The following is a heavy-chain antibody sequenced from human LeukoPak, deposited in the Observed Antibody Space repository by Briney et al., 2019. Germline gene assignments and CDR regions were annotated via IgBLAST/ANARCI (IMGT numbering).Heavy chain of an antibody. Sequence: ASVKVSCKVSGYTLSEFPMHWVRQAPGKGLEWMGGFDPEDGETIYAQKFQGRVSMTEDTSTDTAYMELSSLRSEDTAVYYCVASSPQNWKAHDYWGQGTLVTVSS. CDR2: FDPEDGET. V-gene: IGHV1-24*01. CDR1: GYTLSEFP. J-gene: IGHJ4*02. D-gene: IGHD1-1*01. CDR3: VASSPQNWKAHDY.